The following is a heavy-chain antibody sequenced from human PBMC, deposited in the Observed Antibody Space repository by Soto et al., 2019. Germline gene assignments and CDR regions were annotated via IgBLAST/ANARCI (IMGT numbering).Heavy chain of an antibody. J-gene: IGHJ6*02. CDR3: AREQGPYVSGQSMEV. CDR2: INPSGGST. CDR1: GYTFTSYY. V-gene: IGHV1-46*01. Sequence: ASVKVSCKASGYTFTSYYMHWVRQAPGQGLEWMGIINPSGGSTSYAQKFQGRVTMTRDTSTSTVYMELSSLRSADTAVYYCAREQGPYVSGQSMEVWGQGTTVTVSS. D-gene: IGHD3-10*01.